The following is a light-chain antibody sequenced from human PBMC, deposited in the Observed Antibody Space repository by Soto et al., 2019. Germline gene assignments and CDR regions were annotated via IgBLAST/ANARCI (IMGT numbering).Light chain of an antibody. J-gene: IGKJ1*01. CDR2: GAT. Sequence: EILMTQSPATLSVSPGERATLSCRASQSVSSNLACYQQKPGQAPRLLIHGATTRATGIPARFSGSGSGTEFTLTISSLQSEDFAVYYCQQYNNWPRTFGQGTKVDIK. CDR1: QSVSSN. V-gene: IGKV3-15*01. CDR3: QQYNNWPRT.